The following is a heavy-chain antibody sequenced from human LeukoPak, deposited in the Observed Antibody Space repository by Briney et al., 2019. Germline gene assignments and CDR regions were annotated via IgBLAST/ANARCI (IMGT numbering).Heavy chain of an antibody. CDR2: ISAYNGNT. CDR1: GYTFTSYG. V-gene: IGHV1-18*01. D-gene: IGHD5-24*01. CDR3: ARDPPRARRDGYNWDY. J-gene: IGHJ4*02. Sequence: ASVKVPCKASGYTFTSYGISWVRQAPGQGLEWMGWISAYNGNTNYAQKLQGRVTMTPDTSTSTAYMELRSLRSDDTAVYYCARDPPRARRDGYNWDYWGQGTLVTVSS.